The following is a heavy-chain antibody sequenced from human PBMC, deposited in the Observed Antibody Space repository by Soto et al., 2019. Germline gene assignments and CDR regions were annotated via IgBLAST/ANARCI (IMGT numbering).Heavy chain of an antibody. V-gene: IGHV3-64D*08. CDR1: GGTFSSHA. Sequence: GGLLRHSCAASGGTFSSHAMHWVIQETGKGLEYVSAISSNGGSTYYADSVKGRFTISRDNSKNTLYLQMSSLRAEDKAVYYCVKSKIGVLLWCGEPGPCGQGPLGTVSS. J-gene: IGHJ5*02. D-gene: IGHD3-10*01. CDR2: ISSNGGST. CDR3: VKSKIGVLLWCGEPGP.